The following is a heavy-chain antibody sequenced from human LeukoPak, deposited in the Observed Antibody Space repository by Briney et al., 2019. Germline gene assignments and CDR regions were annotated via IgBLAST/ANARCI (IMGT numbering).Heavy chain of an antibody. D-gene: IGHD3-10*01. CDR3: AKDLYYYGSGSLIMGHYYYGMDV. CDR1: GFTFSSYG. CDR2: ISYDGSNK. J-gene: IGHJ6*04. V-gene: IGHV3-30*18. Sequence: PGRCLRLSCAASGFTFSSYGMRSVREAPGKGRWWVAVISYDGSNKYYADSVKGRVTISRDSSKNTLYLPMNSLRPEDKGVYYCAKDLYYYGSGSLIMGHYYYGMDVWGKGTTVTVSS.